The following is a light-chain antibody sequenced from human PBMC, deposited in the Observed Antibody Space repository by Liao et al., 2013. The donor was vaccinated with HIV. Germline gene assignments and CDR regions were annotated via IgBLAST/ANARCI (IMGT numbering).Light chain of an antibody. CDR1: SIGSKS. J-gene: IGLJ3*02. Sequence: SYELTQPPSVSVAPGQTATITCGGHSIGSKSVHWYQRRPGQAPVLVIYYDSDRPSGIPERFSGSNSGDTATLTINRVEAGDEADYYCQVWESSSDHWVFGGGTKLTVL. CDR3: QVWESSSDHWV. V-gene: IGLV3-21*01. CDR2: YDS.